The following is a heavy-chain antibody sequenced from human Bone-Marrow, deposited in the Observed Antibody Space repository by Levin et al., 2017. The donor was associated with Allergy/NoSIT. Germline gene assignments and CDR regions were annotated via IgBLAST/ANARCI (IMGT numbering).Heavy chain of an antibody. V-gene: IGHV3-49*03. CDR3: SRALYYDILPGAFDI. Sequence: GGSLRLSCTASGFTFGDYAMNWFRQAPGKGLEGVGFIRSKAHGGTAEYAASVRGRFTISRDDSKSIAYLQTNSLKTEDTAIYYCSRALYYDILPGAFDIWGQGTMVTVSS. CDR2: IRSKAHGGTA. J-gene: IGHJ3*02. CDR1: GFTFGDYA. D-gene: IGHD3-9*01.